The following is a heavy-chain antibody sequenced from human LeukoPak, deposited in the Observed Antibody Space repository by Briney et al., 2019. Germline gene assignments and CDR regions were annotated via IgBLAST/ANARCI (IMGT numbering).Heavy chain of an antibody. CDR3: ARDLNYYGSGSYSDGFDI. V-gene: IGHV4-31*03. CDR2: IYYSGST. Sequence: SETLSLTCTVSGGSISNGGFHWSWIRQHPGKGLEWIGHIYYSGSTYYNPSHKSRVSISVDTSKNQFSLKLSSVTAADTAVYYCARDLNYYGSGSYSDGFDIWGQGTMVTVSS. D-gene: IGHD3-10*01. CDR1: GGSISNGGFH. J-gene: IGHJ3*02.